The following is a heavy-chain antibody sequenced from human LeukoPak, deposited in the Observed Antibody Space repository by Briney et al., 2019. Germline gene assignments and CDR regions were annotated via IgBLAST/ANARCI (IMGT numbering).Heavy chain of an antibody. Sequence: ASVKVSCKAPGYTFTGYYMHWVRQAPGQGLEWMGRINPNSGGTNYAQKFQGRVTMTRDTSISTAYMELSRLRSDDTAVYYCARAAAGTGSRGDYWGQGTLVTVSS. CDR2: INPNSGGT. CDR1: GYTFTGYY. J-gene: IGHJ4*02. V-gene: IGHV1-2*06. CDR3: ARAAAGTGSRGDY. D-gene: IGHD6-13*01.